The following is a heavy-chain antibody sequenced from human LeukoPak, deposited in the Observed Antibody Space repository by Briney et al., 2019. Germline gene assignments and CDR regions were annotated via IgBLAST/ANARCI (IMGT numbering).Heavy chain of an antibody. Sequence: GGSLRLSCAASGFTFNNYAMSWVRKAAGKGREWVSAISGSGSTTYCPDSVKGRFTISRDNSKTTLFLQMNGLGAEDTAIYYCAKGLALPRPHYFDYWGQGSLVTVSS. J-gene: IGHJ4*02. CDR2: ISGSGSTT. V-gene: IGHV3-23*01. D-gene: IGHD6-13*01. CDR1: GFTFNNYA. CDR3: AKGLALPRPHYFDY.